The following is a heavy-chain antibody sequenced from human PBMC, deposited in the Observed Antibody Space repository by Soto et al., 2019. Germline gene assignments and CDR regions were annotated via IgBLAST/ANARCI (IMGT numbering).Heavy chain of an antibody. CDR3: ARGRGSTGYLGREHYFDY. CDR2: IDIGGNT. J-gene: IGHJ4*02. V-gene: IGHV3-66*01. Sequence: PGGSLRLSCAASGFSVTNNYMNWVRQAPGKGLEWVSIIDIGGNTYYADSVKDRFTISRVNSRNTLYLHMDSLRAEDTAVYYCARGRGSTGYLGREHYFDYWSQGTLVTVSS. D-gene: IGHD2-2*01. CDR1: GFSVTNNY.